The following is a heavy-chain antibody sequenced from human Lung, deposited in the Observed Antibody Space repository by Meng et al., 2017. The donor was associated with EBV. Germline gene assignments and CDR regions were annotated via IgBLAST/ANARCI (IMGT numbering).Heavy chain of an antibody. Sequence: QRQLLQCGQVVTRPGASVKVSCKASGYTFTCYDINSVPQAAGQGLEWMGWMNPNSGNTDYAQKFQGRVTVTRNTSISTVYMELSSLRSEDTAVYYCATGRKESNGGAYYFDSWGQGTLVTVSS. D-gene: IGHD3-16*01. J-gene: IGHJ4*02. CDR1: GYTFTCYD. CDR3: ATGRKESNGGAYYFDS. V-gene: IGHV1-8*01. CDR2: MNPNSGNT.